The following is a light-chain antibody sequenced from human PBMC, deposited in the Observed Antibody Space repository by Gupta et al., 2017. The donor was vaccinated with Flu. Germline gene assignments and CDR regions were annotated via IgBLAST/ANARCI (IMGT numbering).Light chain of an antibody. CDR2: DVT. CDR3: SSYASSDTFV. Sequence: SALTQPPSAAGSPGQSVPISCTGTSSDVGIYNYVSWYQQLPGKAPKLIIYDVTKRPSGVPDRFSGSKSGNTASLTVSGLQAEDEATYYCSSYASSDTFVFGTGTEVTVL. CDR1: SSDVGIYNY. V-gene: IGLV2-8*01. J-gene: IGLJ1*01.